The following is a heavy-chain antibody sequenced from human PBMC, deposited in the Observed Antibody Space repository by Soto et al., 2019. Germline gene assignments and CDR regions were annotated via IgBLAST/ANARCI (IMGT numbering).Heavy chain of an antibody. J-gene: IGHJ5*02. Sequence: GGSLRLSCAASGFTFSSYAMSWVRQAPGKGLEWVSVISASGGSTYYADSVKGRFTVSRDNSKNTLYLQMNSLTAEDTAVYYCAKTYRREQQPLQYNWFDPWGQGSLVTVSS. CDR2: ISASGGST. D-gene: IGHD6-13*01. CDR1: GFTFSSYA. V-gene: IGHV3-23*01. CDR3: AKTYRREQQPLQYNWFDP.